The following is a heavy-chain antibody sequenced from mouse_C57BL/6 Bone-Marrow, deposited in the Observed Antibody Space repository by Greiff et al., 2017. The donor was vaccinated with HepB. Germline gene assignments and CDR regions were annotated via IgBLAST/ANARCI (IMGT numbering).Heavy chain of an antibody. CDR3: ARERDYYGSRYFDY. J-gene: IGHJ2*01. CDR2: IYYSGTI. CDR1: GISITTGNYR. V-gene: IGHV3-5*01. D-gene: IGHD1-1*01. Sequence: EVQLKESGPGLVKPSQTVFLTCTVTGISITTGNYRWSWIRQFPGNKLEWIGYIYYSGTITYNPSLTSRTTITRDTPKNQFFLEMNSLTAEDTATYYCARERDYYGSRYFDYWGQGTTLTVSS.